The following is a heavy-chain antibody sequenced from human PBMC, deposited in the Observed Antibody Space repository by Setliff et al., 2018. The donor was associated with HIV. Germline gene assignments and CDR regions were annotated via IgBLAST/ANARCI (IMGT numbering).Heavy chain of an antibody. V-gene: IGHV4-31*03. Sequence: PSETLSLTCTVSGGSISSGGYYWSWIRQHPGKGLEWIGYIYYSGSTYYNPSLKSRVTISADTSKNQFSLKLSSVTAADTAMYFCARESRNDFWSGYYRTFDIWGQGTMVTVSS. CDR2: IYYSGST. D-gene: IGHD3-3*01. CDR3: ARESRNDFWSGYYRTFDI. CDR1: GGSISSGGYY. J-gene: IGHJ3*02.